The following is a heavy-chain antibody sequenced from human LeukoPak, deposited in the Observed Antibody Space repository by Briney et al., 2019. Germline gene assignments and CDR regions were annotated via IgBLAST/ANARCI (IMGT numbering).Heavy chain of an antibody. D-gene: IGHD6-13*01. V-gene: IGHV3-7*01. Sequence: GGSLRLSCAASGFAFSSYWMSWVRQAPGKGLEWVANIKQDGSEKYYVDSVKGRFTISRDNAKNSLYLQMNSLRAGDTAVYYCARATRGQYSSSWYYWGQGTLVTVSS. CDR3: ARATRGQYSSSWYY. CDR1: GFAFSSYW. CDR2: IKQDGSEK. J-gene: IGHJ4*02.